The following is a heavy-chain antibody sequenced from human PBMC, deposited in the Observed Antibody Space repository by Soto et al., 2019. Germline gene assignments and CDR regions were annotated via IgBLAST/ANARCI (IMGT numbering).Heavy chain of an antibody. CDR3: AKGPGVTIFGVVTGKTYYVDY. CDR2: ISYDGSNK. J-gene: IGHJ4*02. Sequence: QVQLVESGGGVVQPGRSLRLSCAASGFTFSSYGMHWVRQAPGKGLEWVAVISYDGSNKYYADSVKGRFTISRDNSKNSLYLQMNSLRAEDTAVYYCAKGPGVTIFGVVTGKTYYVDYWGQGTLVTVSS. D-gene: IGHD3-3*01. V-gene: IGHV3-30*18. CDR1: GFTFSSYG.